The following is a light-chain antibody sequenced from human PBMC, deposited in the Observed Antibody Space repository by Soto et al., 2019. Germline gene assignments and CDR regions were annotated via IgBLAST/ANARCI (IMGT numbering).Light chain of an antibody. CDR2: EVT. V-gene: IGLV2-8*01. CDR3: AAWDDSLSGWV. Sequence: QSALTQPPSASGSPGQSVTISCTGTSSDVGDYDYVSWYQQHPGKAPRLIIYEVTKRPSGVPDRFSGSKSGNTASLTVSGLQAEDEADYYCAAWDDSLSGWVFGGGTKLTVL. J-gene: IGLJ3*02. CDR1: SSDVGDYDY.